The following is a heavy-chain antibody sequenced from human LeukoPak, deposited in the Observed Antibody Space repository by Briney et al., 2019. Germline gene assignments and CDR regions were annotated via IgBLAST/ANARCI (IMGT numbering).Heavy chain of an antibody. J-gene: IGHJ4*02. CDR1: GYTFTGYY. CDR3: ARLPGGLGYCSSTSCYTDDY. Sequence: ASVKVSCKASGYTFTGYYMHWVRQAPGQGLEWMGWINPNSGGTNYAQKFQGRVTMTRDPSISTAYVALSRMRYDDTAVYYCARLPGGLGYCSSTSCYTDDYWGQGTLVTVSS. V-gene: IGHV1-2*02. CDR2: INPNSGGT. D-gene: IGHD2-2*02.